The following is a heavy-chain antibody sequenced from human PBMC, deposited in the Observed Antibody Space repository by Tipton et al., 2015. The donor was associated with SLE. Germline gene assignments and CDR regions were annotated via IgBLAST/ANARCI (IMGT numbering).Heavy chain of an antibody. D-gene: IGHD4-17*01. V-gene: IGHV4-4*07. J-gene: IGHJ2*01. CDR3: ARGVDGEYVGYFDV. Sequence: TLSLTCTVSGGSISFDYWSWIRQSAGRGLEWIGRIYSSGDRDYNPSLRSRVTMSIDASQKRVSLRLKSVSAADTAVYYCARGVDGEYVGYFDVWGPGTLVTVSS. CDR1: GGSISFDY. CDR2: IYSSGDR.